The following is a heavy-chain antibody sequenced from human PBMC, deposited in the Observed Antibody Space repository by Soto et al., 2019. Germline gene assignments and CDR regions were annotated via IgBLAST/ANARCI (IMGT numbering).Heavy chain of an antibody. D-gene: IGHD3-9*01. V-gene: IGHV4-34*01. CDR3: ARGRQSVLRYFDWSKGFDP. J-gene: IGHJ5*02. Sequence: SETLSLTCAVYGGSFSGYYWSWIRQPPGKGLEWVGEINHSGSTNYNPSLKSRVTISVDTSKNQFSLKLSSVTAADTAVYYCARGRQSVLRYFDWSKGFDPWGQGTLVTSPQ. CDR1: GGSFSGYY. CDR2: INHSGST.